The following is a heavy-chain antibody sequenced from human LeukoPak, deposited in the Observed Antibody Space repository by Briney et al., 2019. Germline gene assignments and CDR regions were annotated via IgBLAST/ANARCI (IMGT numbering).Heavy chain of an antibody. CDR3: AIPSGISSRVEVFDI. CDR2: INTDDSST. V-gene: IGHV3-74*01. J-gene: IGHJ3*02. CDR1: GFTFSSYW. Sequence: PGGSLRLSCAASGFTFSSYWMHWVRQAPGKGLVWVSRINTDDSSTSSADPVQGRFTISRDNAKNTMYLQMHSLRDEGTAVYDCAIPSGISSRVEVFDIWGQGTMVTASS. D-gene: IGHD6-6*01.